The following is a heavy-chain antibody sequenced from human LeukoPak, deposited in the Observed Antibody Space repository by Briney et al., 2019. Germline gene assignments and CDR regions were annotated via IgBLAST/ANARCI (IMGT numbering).Heavy chain of an antibody. CDR1: GYTFSSYG. Sequence: ASVKVSCKASGYTFSSYGISWVRQAPGQGLEWMGWISAYNGNTNYAQKLQGRVTMTTDTSTSTAYMELSSLRSEDTAVYYCATRTGSGYDWDVDYWGQGTLVTVSS. V-gene: IGHV1-18*01. D-gene: IGHD5-12*01. CDR3: ATRTGSGYDWDVDY. J-gene: IGHJ4*02. CDR2: ISAYNGNT.